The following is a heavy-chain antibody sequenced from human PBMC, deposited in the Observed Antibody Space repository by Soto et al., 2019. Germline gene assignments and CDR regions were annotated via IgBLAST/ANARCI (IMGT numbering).Heavy chain of an antibody. CDR2: ISAYNGNT. CDR3: ARDRFDVGATNWFDP. D-gene: IGHD1-26*01. Sequence: EASVKVSCKASGYTFTSYGISWVRQAPGQGLEWMGWISAYNGNTKYAQKLQGRVTMTTDTSTSTAYMELRSLRSDDTAVYYCARDRFDVGATNWFDPWGQGTLVTVSS. V-gene: IGHV1-18*01. J-gene: IGHJ5*02. CDR1: GYTFTSYG.